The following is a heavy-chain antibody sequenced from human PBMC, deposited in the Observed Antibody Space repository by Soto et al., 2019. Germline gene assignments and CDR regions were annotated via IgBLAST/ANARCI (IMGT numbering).Heavy chain of an antibody. V-gene: IGHV4-31*03. Sequence: SETLSLTCTVSGGSISSGGYYWSWIRQHPGKGLERIGYLYYSGSTYYNPSLKSRVTMSVDTSKNQFSLKLSSVTAADTAVYYCASAYCSSTSCPDRPYYYYYYMDVWGKGTTVTVSS. J-gene: IGHJ6*03. D-gene: IGHD2-2*01. CDR1: GGSISSGGYY. CDR2: LYYSGST. CDR3: ASAYCSSTSCPDRPYYYYYYMDV.